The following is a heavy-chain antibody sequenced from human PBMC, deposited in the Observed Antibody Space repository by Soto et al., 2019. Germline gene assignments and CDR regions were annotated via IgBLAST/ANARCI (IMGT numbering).Heavy chain of an antibody. Sequence: GASVKVSCKASGYTFTSYGISWVRQAPGQGLEWMGWISAYNGNTNYAQKLQGRVTMTTDTSTSTAYMELRSLRSDDTAVYYCATGAGVEGKYDSSCWGQGTLVTVSS. J-gene: IGHJ4*02. CDR2: ISAYNGNT. D-gene: IGHD3-22*01. CDR3: ATGAGVEGKYDSSC. CDR1: GYTFTSYG. V-gene: IGHV1-18*01.